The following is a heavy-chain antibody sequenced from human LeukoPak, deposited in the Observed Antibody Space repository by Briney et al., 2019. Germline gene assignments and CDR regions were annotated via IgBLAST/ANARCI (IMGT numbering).Heavy chain of an antibody. D-gene: IGHD2-2*02. J-gene: IGHJ5*02. CDR1: GYTFTSSG. CDR3: ASIPDCSSTSCHTGWFDP. CDR2: ISAYNGNT. Sequence: ASVKVSCKASGYTFTSSGISWVRQAPGQGLEWMGWISAYNGNTNYAQKLQGRVTMTTDTSTSTAYMELRSLRSDDTAVYYCASIPDCSSTSCHTGWFDPWGQGTLVTVSS. V-gene: IGHV1-18*01.